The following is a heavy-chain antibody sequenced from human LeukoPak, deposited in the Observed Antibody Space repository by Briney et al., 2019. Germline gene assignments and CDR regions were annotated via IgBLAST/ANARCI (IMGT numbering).Heavy chain of an antibody. D-gene: IGHD1-26*01. Sequence: PGGSLRLSCAASGFTFSSYSMNWVRQAPGKGLEWVSSISSSSSYIYYADSVKGRFTISRDNAKNSLHLQMNSLRAEDTAVYYCARGGSGSRYYFDYWGQGTLVTVSS. J-gene: IGHJ4*02. CDR3: ARGGSGSRYYFDY. CDR1: GFTFSSYS. V-gene: IGHV3-21*01. CDR2: ISSSSSYI.